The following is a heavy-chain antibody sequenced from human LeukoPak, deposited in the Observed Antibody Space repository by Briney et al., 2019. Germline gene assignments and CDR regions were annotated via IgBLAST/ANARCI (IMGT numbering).Heavy chain of an antibody. CDR2: IYPGDSDT. CDR3: ARHLAAGTNCFDP. V-gene: IGHV5-51*01. J-gene: IGHJ5*02. Sequence: GESLKISCKGFGYSFTNYWIAWVRQMPGKGLEWMGIIYPGDSDTRYSPSFRGQVTISADKSISTAYLQWNSLKASDTAMYYCARHLAAGTNCFDPWGQGTLVTVSS. D-gene: IGHD6-13*01. CDR1: GYSFTNYW.